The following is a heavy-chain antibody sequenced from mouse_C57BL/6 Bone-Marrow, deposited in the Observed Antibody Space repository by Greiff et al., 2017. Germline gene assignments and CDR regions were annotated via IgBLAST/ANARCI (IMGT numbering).Heavy chain of an antibody. V-gene: IGHV1-64*01. CDR1: GYTFTSYW. CDR2: IHPNSGST. J-gene: IGHJ4*01. CDR3: ARYFYAMDY. Sequence: QVHVKQSGAELVKPGASVKLSCKASGYTFTSYWMHWVKQRPGQGLEWIGMIHPNSGSTNYNEKFKSKATLTVDKSSSTAYMQLSSLTSEDSAVYYCARYFYAMDYWGQGTSVTVSS. D-gene: IGHD2-12*01.